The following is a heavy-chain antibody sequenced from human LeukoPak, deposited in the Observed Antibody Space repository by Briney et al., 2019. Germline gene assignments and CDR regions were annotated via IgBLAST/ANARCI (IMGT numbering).Heavy chain of an antibody. CDR1: GFTFSSYA. CDR2: ISYDGSNK. V-gene: IGHV3-30-3*01. Sequence: PGRSLRLSCAASGFTFSSYAMHWVRQAPGKGLEWVAVISYDGSNKYYADSVKGRFTISRDNSKNTLYLQMNSLRAEDTAVYYCAKEDILSTPHYYYYYGMDVWGKGTTVTVSS. J-gene: IGHJ6*04. D-gene: IGHD3-9*01. CDR3: AKEDILSTPHYYYYYGMDV.